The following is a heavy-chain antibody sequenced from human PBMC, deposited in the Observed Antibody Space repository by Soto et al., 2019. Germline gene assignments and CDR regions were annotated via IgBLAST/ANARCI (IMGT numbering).Heavy chain of an antibody. CDR1: DYSFNTYW. CDR2: IYPGDSDT. CDR3: ARQGNGAEGFDF. V-gene: IGHV5-51*01. Sequence: GESLKISCKGSDYSFNTYWIAWVRQMPGKGLEWMGIIYPGDSDTRYSPSFLGQVTISADKSINTAYLQWSSLKASDTAMYYCARQGNGAEGFDFWGQGALVTVSS. D-gene: IGHD4-17*01. J-gene: IGHJ4*02.